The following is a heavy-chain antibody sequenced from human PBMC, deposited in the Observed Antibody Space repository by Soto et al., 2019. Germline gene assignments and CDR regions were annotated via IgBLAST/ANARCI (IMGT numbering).Heavy chain of an antibody. D-gene: IGHD6-19*01. CDR2: ISWNSGSI. CDR3: AKELPQVAVAGDGLDY. CDR1: GFTFDDYA. J-gene: IGHJ4*02. V-gene: IGHV3-9*01. Sequence: EVQLVESGGGLVQPGRSLRLSCAASGFTFDDYAMHWVRQAPGKGLEWVSGISWNSGSIGYADSVKGRFTISRDNAKNSLYLQMNSLRAEDTALYYCAKELPQVAVAGDGLDYWGQGTLVTVSS.